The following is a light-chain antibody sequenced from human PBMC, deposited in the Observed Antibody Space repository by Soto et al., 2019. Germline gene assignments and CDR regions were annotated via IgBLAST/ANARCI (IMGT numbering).Light chain of an antibody. V-gene: IGKV3-20*01. CDR3: QQYGSSTLT. Sequence: EIVMTQSPATLSVSPGERATLSCRASQSVRSNLAWYQQKPGQAPRILIYGASSRETGIPDRFSGSGSGTEFTLTISRLEPEDLAVYYCQQYGSSTLTFGGGTQVDIK. J-gene: IGKJ4*01. CDR2: GAS. CDR1: QSVRSN.